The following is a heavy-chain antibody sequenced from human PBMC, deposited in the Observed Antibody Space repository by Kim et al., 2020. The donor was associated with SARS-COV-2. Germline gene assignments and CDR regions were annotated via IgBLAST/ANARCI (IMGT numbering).Heavy chain of an antibody. J-gene: IGHJ6*02. CDR1: GFTFSSYE. Sequence: GGSLRLSCAASGFTFSSYEMNWVRQAPGKGLEWVSYISSSGSTIYYADSVKGRFTISRDNAKNSLYLQMNSLRAEDTAVYYCATLPGGGYYSNYYYYYGMDVWGQGTTVTVSS. CDR3: ATLPGGGYYSNYYYYYGMDV. CDR2: ISSSGSTI. D-gene: IGHD4-4*01. V-gene: IGHV3-48*03.